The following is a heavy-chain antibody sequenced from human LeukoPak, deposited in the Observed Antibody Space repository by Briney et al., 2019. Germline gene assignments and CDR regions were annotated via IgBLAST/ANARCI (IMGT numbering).Heavy chain of an antibody. Sequence: PLETLSLTCTVSGGSISSGSYYWSWLRQPAGKGLEWIGRIYTSGSTNYNPSLKSRVTISVDTSKNQFSLKLSSVTAADTAVYYCARGREDYYDSSGFDYWGQGTLATVSS. CDR3: ARGREDYYDSSGFDY. D-gene: IGHD3-22*01. V-gene: IGHV4-61*02. CDR2: IYTSGST. CDR1: GGSISSGSYY. J-gene: IGHJ4*02.